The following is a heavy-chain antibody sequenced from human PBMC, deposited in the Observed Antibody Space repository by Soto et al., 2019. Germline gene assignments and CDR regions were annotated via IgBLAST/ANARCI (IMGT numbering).Heavy chain of an antibody. CDR1: GGSISSYY. CDR2: IYYSGST. D-gene: IGHD3-3*01. J-gene: IGHJ6*03. V-gene: IGHV4-59*08. CDR3: ARLDWSNRYYYYYMDV. Sequence: SETLSLTCTVSGGSISSYYWSWIRQPPGKGLEWIGYIYYSGSTNYNPSLKSRVTISVDTSKNQFSLKLSSVTAADTAVYYCARLDWSNRYYYYYMDVWGKGTTVTVSS.